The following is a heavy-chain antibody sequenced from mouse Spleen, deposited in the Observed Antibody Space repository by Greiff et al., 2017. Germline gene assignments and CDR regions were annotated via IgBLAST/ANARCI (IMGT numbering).Heavy chain of an antibody. V-gene: IGHV1-15*01. J-gene: IGHJ3*01. CDR3: TRNYDYDQAWFAY. CDR1: GYTFTDYE. D-gene: IGHD2-4*01. Sequence: QVHVKQSGAELVRPGASVTLSCKASGYTFTDYEMHWVKQTPVHGLEWIGAIDPETGGTAYNQKFKGKATLTADKSSSTAYMELRSLTSEDSAVYYCTRNYDYDQAWFAYWGQGTLVTVSA. CDR2: IDPETGGT.